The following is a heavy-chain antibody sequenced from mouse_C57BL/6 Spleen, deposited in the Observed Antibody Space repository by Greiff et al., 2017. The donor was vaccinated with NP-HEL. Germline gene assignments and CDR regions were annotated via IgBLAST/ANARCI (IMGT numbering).Heavy chain of an antibody. CDR3: ARESDYYGSSLAY. D-gene: IGHD1-1*01. CDR2: INPNNGGT. CDR1: GYTFTDYN. J-gene: IGHJ3*01. Sequence: VQLKESGPELVKPGASVKIPCKASGYTFTDYNMDWVKQSHGKSLEWIGDINPNNGGTIYNQKFKGKATLTVDKSSSTAYMELRSLTSEDTAVYYCARESDYYGSSLAYWGQGTLVTVSA. V-gene: IGHV1-18*01.